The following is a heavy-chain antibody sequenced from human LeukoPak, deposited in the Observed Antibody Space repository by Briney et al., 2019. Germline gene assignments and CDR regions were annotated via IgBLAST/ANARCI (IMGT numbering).Heavy chain of an antibody. V-gene: IGHV3-48*01. CDR1: GFTFSSYG. Sequence: GGSLRLSCAASGFTFSSYGINWVRQAPGKGLEWVSYISSSSSTICYADSVKGRFTIPRDNAKNSLYLQMNSLRAADTAVYYCARGARYFDYWGQGTLVTVSS. CDR3: ARGARYFDY. J-gene: IGHJ4*02. CDR2: ISSSSSTI.